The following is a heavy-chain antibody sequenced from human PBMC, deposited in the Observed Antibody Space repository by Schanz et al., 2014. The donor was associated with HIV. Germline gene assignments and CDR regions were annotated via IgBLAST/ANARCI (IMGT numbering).Heavy chain of an antibody. CDR1: GFSFSDYH. V-gene: IGHV3-11*01. Sequence: VQVVESGGDLVKPGGSLRLSCTASGFSFSDYHMSWIRQAPGKGLEWVSSLSGSGSNIYYADSVKGRFTISRDNGKNSLFLQMNSLRAEDTAVYYCARLRGFLWFGDHPYSFDYWGQGTLVTVSS. CDR2: LSGSGSNI. D-gene: IGHD3-10*01. CDR3: ARLRGFLWFGDHPYSFDY. J-gene: IGHJ4*02.